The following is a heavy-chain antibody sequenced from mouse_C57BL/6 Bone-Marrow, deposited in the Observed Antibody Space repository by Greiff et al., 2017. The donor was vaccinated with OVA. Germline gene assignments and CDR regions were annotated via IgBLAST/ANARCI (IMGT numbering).Heavy chain of an antibody. D-gene: IGHD1-1*01. CDR2: IYPRSGNT. V-gene: IGHV1-81*01. CDR1: GYTFTSYG. CDR3: ARFRYYRSTVYAMDY. J-gene: IGHJ4*01. Sequence: QVQLQQSGAELARPGASVKLSCKASGYTFTSYGISWVKQRTGQGLEWIGEIYPRSGNTYYNEKFKGKATLTADKSSSTAYMELRSLTSEDSAVYFCARFRYYRSTVYAMDYWGQGTSVTVSS.